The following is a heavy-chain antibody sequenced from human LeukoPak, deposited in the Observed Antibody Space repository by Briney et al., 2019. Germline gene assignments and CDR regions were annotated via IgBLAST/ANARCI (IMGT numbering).Heavy chain of an antibody. Sequence: PSETLSLTCTVSGGSISSSSDYWRWIRQPPGKGLEWIGSIYYSGSTYYNPSLKSRVTISVDTSKNQFSLKLSSVTAADTAVYYCARINWGWPPLAWGQGTLVTVSS. CDR2: IYYSGST. CDR3: ARINWGWPPLA. D-gene: IGHD7-27*01. CDR1: GGSISSSSDY. J-gene: IGHJ5*02. V-gene: IGHV4-39*01.